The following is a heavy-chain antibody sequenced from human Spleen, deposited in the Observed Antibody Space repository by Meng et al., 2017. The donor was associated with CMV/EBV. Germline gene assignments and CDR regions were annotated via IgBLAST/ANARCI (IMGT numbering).Heavy chain of an antibody. J-gene: IGHJ5*02. V-gene: IGHV4-61*01. CDR2: VYNTGNT. CDR1: GGSVSSGSCH. CDR3: ARGTITIFGVVDP. D-gene: IGHD3-3*01. Sequence: VSGGSVSSGSCHCNWIRQPTGKGLEWIGYVYNTGNTNYNPSLKSRVTISVDTSKNQFSLKLSSVTTADTAVYYCARGTITIFGVVDPWGQGTLVTVSS.